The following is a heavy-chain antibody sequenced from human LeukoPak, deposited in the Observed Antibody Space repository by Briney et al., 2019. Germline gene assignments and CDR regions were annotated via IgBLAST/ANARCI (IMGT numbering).Heavy chain of an antibody. CDR1: GFTFSSYV. Sequence: GGSLRLSCVASGFTFSSYVMSWVRQAPGKGLEWVSGISGSGGSTYYADSVKGRFTISRDNSKNTLYVQMNSLRAEDTAVYYCALGLRYCSSTSCYPYAFDIWGQGTMVTVSS. V-gene: IGHV3-23*01. J-gene: IGHJ3*02. CDR3: ALGLRYCSSTSCYPYAFDI. CDR2: ISGSGGST. D-gene: IGHD2-2*01.